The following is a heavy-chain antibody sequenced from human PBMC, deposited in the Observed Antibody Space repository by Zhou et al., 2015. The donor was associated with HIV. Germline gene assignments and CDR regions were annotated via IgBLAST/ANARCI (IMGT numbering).Heavy chain of an antibody. Sequence: QVQLVQSGAEVKKPGASVKVSCKASGGSFSTDGISWVRQAPGQGLEWVGGIIPVFGTTKNAQKFQGRVTITADRSTSTAYMDLRSLRSEDTAVYYCARASDYSYYFDYWGQGTLVTVSS. CDR1: GGSFSTDG. CDR2: IIPVFGTT. CDR3: ARASDYSYYFDY. V-gene: IGHV1-69*06. J-gene: IGHJ4*02. D-gene: IGHD2-15*01.